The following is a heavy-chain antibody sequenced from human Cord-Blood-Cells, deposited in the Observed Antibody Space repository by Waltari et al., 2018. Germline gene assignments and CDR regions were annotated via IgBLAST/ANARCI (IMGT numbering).Heavy chain of an antibody. CDR2: INPNSGGT. Sequence: QVQLVQSGAAVKKPGPSVNVSCTASGYTFTGSYMPWVPQAPGQGLEWMGWINPNSGGTNYAQKFQGRVTMTRDTSISTAYMELSRLRSDDTAVYYCARSPVIAAAGIPLDYWGQGTLVTVSS. CDR3: ARSPVIAAAGIPLDY. D-gene: IGHD6-13*01. J-gene: IGHJ4*02. V-gene: IGHV1-2*02. CDR1: GYTFTGSY.